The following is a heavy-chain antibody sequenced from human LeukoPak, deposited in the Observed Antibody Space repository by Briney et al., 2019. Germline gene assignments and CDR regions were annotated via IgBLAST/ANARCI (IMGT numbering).Heavy chain of an antibody. J-gene: IGHJ3*02. CDR2: IWYDGSNK. Sequence: GGSLRLSCAASGFTFSSYGMHWVRQAPGKGLEWVAVIWYDGSNKYYADSVKGRFTISRDNSKNTLYLQMNSLRAEDTAVYYCARVWGSSGDDAFDIWGQGTMVTVSS. V-gene: IGHV3-33*01. CDR3: ARVWGSSGDDAFDI. D-gene: IGHD3-22*01. CDR1: GFTFSSYG.